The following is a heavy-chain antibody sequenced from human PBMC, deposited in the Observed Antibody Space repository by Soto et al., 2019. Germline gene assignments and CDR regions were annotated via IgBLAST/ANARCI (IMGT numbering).Heavy chain of an antibody. J-gene: IGHJ6*02. CDR3: AGGNALDV. V-gene: IGHV3-7*01. Sequence: GGSLRLSCAASTFPFSTYWMTWVRQAPGKGLEWVANIHRDEIEKYYMDSVKGRFTISRDNAKNSLSLQMTSLRAEDTAVYYCAGGNALDVWGQGTTVTVSS. CDR1: TFPFSTYW. CDR2: IHRDEIEK.